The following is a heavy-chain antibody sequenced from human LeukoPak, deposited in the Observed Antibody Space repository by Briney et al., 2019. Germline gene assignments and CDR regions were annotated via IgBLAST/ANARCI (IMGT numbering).Heavy chain of an antibody. CDR1: GFSFSSYW. J-gene: IGHJ4*02. V-gene: IGHV3-7*01. CDR3: ARDKEVVTAISD. Sequence: GGSLRLSCVASGFSFSSYWMSWVRQAPGRGLEWVANIKQDGSEKYYVDSVKGRFTISRDNAKNSLYLQMNSLRAEDTAVYYCARDKEVVTAISDWGQGTLVTVSS. D-gene: IGHD2-21*02. CDR2: IKQDGSEK.